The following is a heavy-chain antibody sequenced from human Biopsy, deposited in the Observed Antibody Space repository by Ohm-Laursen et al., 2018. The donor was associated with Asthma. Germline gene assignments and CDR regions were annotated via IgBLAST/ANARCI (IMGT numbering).Heavy chain of an antibody. CDR2: FNPGNGNA. V-gene: IGHV1-3*01. Sequence: ASVKVSCKVSGYSFATNAMHWVRQAPGQRPEWMGWFNPGNGNAKVSEKFQGRVSITRDTSATTAYLEVSSLTSEDTAVHYCARSAETYSGFDSNYYGMDVWGQGTRVTVSS. D-gene: IGHD5-12*01. CDR1: GYSFATNA. CDR3: ARSAETYSGFDSNYYGMDV. J-gene: IGHJ6*02.